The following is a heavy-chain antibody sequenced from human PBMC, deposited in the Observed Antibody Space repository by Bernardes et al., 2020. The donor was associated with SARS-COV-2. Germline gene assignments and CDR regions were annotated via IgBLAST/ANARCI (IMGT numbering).Heavy chain of an antibody. Sequence: GGSLRLSRAASGFTVNNTYMTWVRQAPGKGLEWLSVIYNDGRTYYADSVKGRFAISRDNSKNMVFLQMSSLREQDTAVYYCARTIVSWGQGTPVTVSS. D-gene: IGHD3-16*02. J-gene: IGHJ4*02. CDR2: IYNDGRT. V-gene: IGHV3-66*01. CDR1: GFTVNNTY. CDR3: ARTIVS.